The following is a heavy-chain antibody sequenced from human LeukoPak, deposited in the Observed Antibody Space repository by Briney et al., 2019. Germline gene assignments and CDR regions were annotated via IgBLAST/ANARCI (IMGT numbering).Heavy chain of an antibody. D-gene: IGHD6-13*01. CDR3: ARDRAAAARQPVDY. J-gene: IGHJ4*02. CDR2: ISSTSTYI. V-gene: IGHV3-21*01. CDR1: GFTFSSYS. Sequence: GGSLRLSCAASGFTFSSYSMNWVRQAPGKGLEWVSSISSTSTYIYYADSLKGRFTISRDNAKNSLYLQMNSLRAVDTAVYYCARDRAAAARQPVDYWGQGTLVTVSS.